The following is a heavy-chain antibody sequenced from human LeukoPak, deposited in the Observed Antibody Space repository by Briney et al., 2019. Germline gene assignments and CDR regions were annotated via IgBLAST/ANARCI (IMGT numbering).Heavy chain of an antibody. CDR3: ARGEGAAAGIGGWFDP. CDR1: GGSFSGYY. Sequence: SETLSLTCAVYGGSFSGYYWSWIRQPPGKGLEWIGEVNHSGSTNYNPSLKSRVTISVDTSKNQFSLELSSVTAADTAVYYCARGEGAAAGIGGWFDPWGQGTLVTVSS. CDR2: VNHSGST. J-gene: IGHJ5*02. V-gene: IGHV4-34*01. D-gene: IGHD6-13*01.